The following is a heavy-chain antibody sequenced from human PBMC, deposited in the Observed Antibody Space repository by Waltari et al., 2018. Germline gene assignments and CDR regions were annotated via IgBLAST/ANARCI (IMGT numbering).Heavy chain of an antibody. Sequence: EVQLLESGGGLIQPGGSLRLSCAASGFAFSTNGMSWVRQSPGKGLEWVSGIGSGGETHYTDAVKGRFTISRDNSKSSLYLQMNSLRAEDTAVYYCAKDLYWWTAADYWGQGILVTVSS. CDR3: AKDLYWWTAADY. D-gene: IGHD6-13*01. J-gene: IGHJ4*02. CDR2: IGSGGET. V-gene: IGHV3-23*01. CDR1: GFAFSTNG.